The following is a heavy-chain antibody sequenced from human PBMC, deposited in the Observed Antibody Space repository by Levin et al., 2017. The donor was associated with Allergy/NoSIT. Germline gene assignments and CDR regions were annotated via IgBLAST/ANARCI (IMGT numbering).Heavy chain of an antibody. V-gene: IGHV1-46*01. CDR3: AREYSSNTEGLEY. Sequence: ASVKVSCKASKYRFTNYYMHWVRQAPGQGLEWMGIISPGGGTTIYAQKFQGRITLTRDTSTSTVYMELRSLRPEDTAVYYCAREYSSNTEGLEYWGQGTLVSVSS. D-gene: IGHD6-13*01. J-gene: IGHJ4*02. CDR2: ISPGGGTT. CDR1: KYRFTNYY.